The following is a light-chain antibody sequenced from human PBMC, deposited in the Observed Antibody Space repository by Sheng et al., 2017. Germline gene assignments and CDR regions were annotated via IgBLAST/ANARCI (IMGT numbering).Light chain of an antibody. CDR3: HQRRDWPL. CDR1: QSVAIN. J-gene: IGKJ5*01. Sequence: EIVMTQSPGTLSVSPGEGATLSCRASQSVAINLAWYQQKPGQVPRLLIYGASTRATGVPTRFRGSGSGTDFTLTISSLEPEDFAVYYCHQRRDWPLFGQGTRLEMK. V-gene: IGKV3-11*01. CDR2: GAS.